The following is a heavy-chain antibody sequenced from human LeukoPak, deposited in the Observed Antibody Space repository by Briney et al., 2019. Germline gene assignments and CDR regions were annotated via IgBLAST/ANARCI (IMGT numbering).Heavy chain of an antibody. Sequence: GGSLRLSCAASGFTFSSYSMNWVRQAPGKGLEWVSSISSSSSYIYYADSVKGRFTISRDNAKNSLFLQMNSLRAEDTAVYYCARDWNSMGYYYHMDVWGKGTTVTVSS. CDR3: ARDWNSMGYYYHMDV. CDR1: GFTFSSYS. D-gene: IGHD2/OR15-2a*01. J-gene: IGHJ6*03. CDR2: ISSSSSYI. V-gene: IGHV3-21*01.